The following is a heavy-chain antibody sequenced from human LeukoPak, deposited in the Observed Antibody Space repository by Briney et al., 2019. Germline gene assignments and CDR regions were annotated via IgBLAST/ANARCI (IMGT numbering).Heavy chain of an antibody. Sequence: PGGSLRLSCAASGFTVSSNYMSWVRQAPGKGLKGVSVIYSGGSTYYADSVKGRFTISRDNSKNTLYLQMNSLRAEDTAVYYCARGSHAGREAFDIWGQGTMVTVSS. V-gene: IGHV3-66*02. CDR1: GFTVSSNY. CDR2: IYSGGST. D-gene: IGHD2-2*01. CDR3: ARGSHAGREAFDI. J-gene: IGHJ3*02.